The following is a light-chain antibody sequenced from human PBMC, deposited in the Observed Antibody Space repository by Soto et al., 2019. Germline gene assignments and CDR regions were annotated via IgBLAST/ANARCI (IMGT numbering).Light chain of an antibody. V-gene: IGLV2-14*01. CDR3: NSYTTSGTWV. CDR2: DVT. Sequence: QPASVSGSPGQSITISCTGTSSDVGGYNYVSWYQQHPGKAPKLMIYDVTDRPSGVSDRFSGSKSDNMASLNISGLQAEDEADYYCNSYTTSGTWVFGGGTKVTVL. J-gene: IGLJ3*02. CDR1: SSDVGGYNY.